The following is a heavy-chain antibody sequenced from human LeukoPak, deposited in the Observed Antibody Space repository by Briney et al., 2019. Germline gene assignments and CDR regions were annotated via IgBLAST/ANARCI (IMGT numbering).Heavy chain of an antibody. CDR3: ARQWYSGYDLSPYYFDY. J-gene: IGHJ4*02. V-gene: IGHV4-59*08. CDR1: GGSISSYY. D-gene: IGHD5-12*01. Sequence: PSETLSLTCTVSGGSISSYYWTWIRQPPGKGLEWIGYIYYSGSTNYNPSLKSRVTISVDTSKNQFSLKLSSVTAADTAVYYCARQWYSGYDLSPYYFDYWGQGTLVTVSS. CDR2: IYYSGST.